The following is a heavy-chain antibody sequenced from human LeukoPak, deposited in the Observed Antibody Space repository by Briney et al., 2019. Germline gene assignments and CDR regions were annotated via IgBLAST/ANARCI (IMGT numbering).Heavy chain of an antibody. V-gene: IGHV3-33*01. Sequence: GRSLRLSCAASGFTFSSYGMHWVRQAPGKGLEWVALIRYDGSNKVYTGSVKGRFTISRDNSKNTLYLQMNSLRTEDTAVYYCARIEGDILTGSPLEYWGQGTLVTVSS. CDR1: GFTFSSYG. CDR2: IRYDGSNK. J-gene: IGHJ4*02. D-gene: IGHD3-9*01. CDR3: ARIEGDILTGSPLEY.